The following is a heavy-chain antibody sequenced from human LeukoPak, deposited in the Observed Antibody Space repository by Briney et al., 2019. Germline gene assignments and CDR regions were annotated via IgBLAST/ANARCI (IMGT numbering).Heavy chain of an antibody. V-gene: IGHV3-43*02. CDR1: GVTFDDYA. CDR3: AKELEYFQH. J-gene: IGHJ1*01. Sequence: GGSLRLSCAASGVTFDDYAMRWVRQAPGKGLEWVCLISGVGGSTYYADSVKGRFTISRDKNKNYLYLQMSSLRTEDTALYYCAKELEYFQHWGQGNLVTVTA. CDR2: ISGVGGST.